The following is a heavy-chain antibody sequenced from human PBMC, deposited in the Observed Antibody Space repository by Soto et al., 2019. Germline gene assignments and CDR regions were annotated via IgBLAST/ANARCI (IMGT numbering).Heavy chain of an antibody. CDR3: AKEYGSTWIDN. CDR2: MSYDGTKE. D-gene: IGHD6-13*01. V-gene: IGHV3-30*18. J-gene: IGHJ4*02. CDR1: GFTFSTYG. Sequence: PGGSLRLSCAASGFTFSTYGMHWVRQAPGKGLEWVAAMSYDGTKEYYVDSVKGRFTISRDNSRNTLFLQLNSLRAEDTAVYYCAKEYGSTWIDNWGQGTLVTVYS.